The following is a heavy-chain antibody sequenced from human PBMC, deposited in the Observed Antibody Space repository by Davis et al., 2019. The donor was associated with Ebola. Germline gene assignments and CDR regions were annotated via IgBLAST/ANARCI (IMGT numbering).Heavy chain of an antibody. CDR3: AKGGYYGSGYDWYYFDY. CDR2: ISSRSSTI. CDR1: GFTFSSYN. V-gene: IGHV3-48*02. J-gene: IGHJ4*02. D-gene: IGHD3-10*01. Sequence: GESLKISCAASGFTFSSYNMNWVRQAPGKGLEWVSYISSRSSTIYFADSVRGRFTISRDNAKNSLYLQMNSLRDEDTAVYYCAKGGYYGSGYDWYYFDYWGQGTLVTVSS.